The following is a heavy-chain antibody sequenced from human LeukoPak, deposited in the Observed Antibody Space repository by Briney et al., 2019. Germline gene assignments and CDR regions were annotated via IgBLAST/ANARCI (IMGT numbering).Heavy chain of an antibody. CDR2: VSGSGGST. J-gene: IGHJ4*02. V-gene: IGHV3-23*01. Sequence: PGGSLRLSCAASGFTFSAYAMSWVRQAPGKGLEWVSAVSGSGGSTYYADSVKGRFTISRDNSKNTLYLQMNSLRAEDTAVYYCARSGGSYWYWGQGTLVTVSS. CDR1: GFTFSAYA. CDR3: ARSGGSYWY. D-gene: IGHD1-26*01.